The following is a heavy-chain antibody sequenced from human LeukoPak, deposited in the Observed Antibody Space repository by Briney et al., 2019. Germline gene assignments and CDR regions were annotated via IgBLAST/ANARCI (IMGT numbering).Heavy chain of an antibody. V-gene: IGHV3-23*05. J-gene: IGHJ4*02. CDR3: ANPPLAAAADY. CDR2: IYPNGGTI. D-gene: IGHD6-25*01. CDR1: GFTFSDYT. Sequence: GGSLRLSCAASGFTFSDYTMNWVRQAPEKGLEWVSAIYPNGGTIYYANSVKGRFTISRDNSKNTVYLQLNSLRAEDTAVYYCANPPLAAAADYWGQGTLVTVSS.